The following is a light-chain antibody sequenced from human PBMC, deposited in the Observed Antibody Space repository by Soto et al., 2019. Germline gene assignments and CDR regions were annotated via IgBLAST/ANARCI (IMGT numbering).Light chain of an antibody. Sequence: EIVLTQSPATLSSFPGDRVTLSCRASQAVNTRLAWYQHKPGQAPRLLIYLASNRAAGVPARFSGSGSGTDFTLTISDVEPEDFAVYYCQQYNNWPYTFGQGTKLELK. CDR2: LAS. CDR3: QQYNNWPYT. J-gene: IGKJ2*01. CDR1: QAVNTR. V-gene: IGKV3D-11*01.